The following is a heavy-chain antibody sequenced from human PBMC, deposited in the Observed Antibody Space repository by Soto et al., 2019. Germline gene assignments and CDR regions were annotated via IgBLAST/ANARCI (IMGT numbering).Heavy chain of an antibody. J-gene: IGHJ5*02. D-gene: IGHD3-16*02. V-gene: IGHV4-30-2*01. CDR2: IYHSGST. CDR3: ARSGYDYVWGSYRSHWFGP. CDR1: GGSISSGGYS. Sequence: PSETLSLTCAFSGGSISSGGYSWSWIRQPPGKGLEWIGYIYHSGSTYYNLSLKSRVTISVDRSKNQFSLKLSSVTVADTAVYYCARSGYDYVWGSYRSHWFGPWGWGTLVTVSS.